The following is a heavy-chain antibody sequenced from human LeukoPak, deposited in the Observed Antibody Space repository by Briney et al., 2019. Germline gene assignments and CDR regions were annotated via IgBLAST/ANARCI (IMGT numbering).Heavy chain of an antibody. D-gene: IGHD5-24*01. CDR3: ASRVLGGWLQLDY. J-gene: IGHJ4*02. CDR2: IIPIFGTA. CDR1: GGTFSSYA. V-gene: IGHV1-69*05. Sequence: SVKVSCKASGGTFSSYAISWVRQAPGQGLEWMGGIIPIFGTANYAQKSQGRVTITTDESTSTAYMELSSLRSEDTAVYYCASRVLGGWLQLDYWGQGTLVTVSS.